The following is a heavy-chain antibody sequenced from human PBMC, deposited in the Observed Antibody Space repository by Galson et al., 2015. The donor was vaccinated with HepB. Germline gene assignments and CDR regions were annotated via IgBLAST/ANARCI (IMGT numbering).Heavy chain of an antibody. CDR3: ARDSGYSYGKIYYYYGMDV. CDR2: ISYDGSNK. Sequence: SLRLSCAASGFTFSSYGMHWVRQAPGKGLEWVAVISYDGSNKYYADSVKGRFTISRDNSKNTLYLQMNSLRAADTAVYYCARDSGYSYGKIYYYYGMDVWGQGTTVTVSS. CDR1: GFTFSSYG. V-gene: IGHV3-30*03. D-gene: IGHD5-18*01. J-gene: IGHJ6*02.